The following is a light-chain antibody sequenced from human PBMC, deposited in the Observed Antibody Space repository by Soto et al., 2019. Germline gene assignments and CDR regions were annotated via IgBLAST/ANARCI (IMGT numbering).Light chain of an antibody. CDR1: QSVTNNY. J-gene: IGKJ2*01. V-gene: IGKV3-20*01. CDR3: KHYGGSPLYT. CDR2: SVS. Sequence: EIVLTQSPATLSLSPGERATLTCRASQSVTNNYFAWYQQKPGQAPRLLIYSVSSRATGIPDRFSGSGSGTDFTLTIARLEPADSAVYYCKHYGGSPLYTFGQGTKLEI.